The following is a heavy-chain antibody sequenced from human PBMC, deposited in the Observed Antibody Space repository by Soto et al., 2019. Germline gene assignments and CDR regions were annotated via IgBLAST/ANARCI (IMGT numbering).Heavy chain of an antibody. CDR1: GFTFSSYA. J-gene: IGHJ4*02. D-gene: IGHD2-2*01. CDR2: ISGSGGLT. V-gene: IGHV3-23*01. CDR3: AKPNLFCSSTSCYDY. Sequence: GWSLRLSCAASGFTFSSYAMSWVRQAPGKGLEWVSVISGSGGLTNYADSVKGRFSISRDNSKNTLYLQMNSLRAEDTAVYYCAKPNLFCSSTSCYDYWGQGTLVTVSS.